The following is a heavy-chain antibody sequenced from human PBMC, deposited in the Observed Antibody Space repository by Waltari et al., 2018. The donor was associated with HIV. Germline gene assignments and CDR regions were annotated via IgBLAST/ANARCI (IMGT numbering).Heavy chain of an antibody. CDR3: ARRYCSSVNCKGLDY. CDR2: ISPSGNDT. J-gene: IGHJ4*02. CDR1: GFSFNLFS. V-gene: IGHV3-21*02. D-gene: IGHD2-2*01. Sequence: VQLVESGGGPVKPGGSLRLSCAGTGFSFNLFSLNLVRQAPGKGLECVASISPSGNDTNYADSMKGRFAISRDNAKNSLYLQMNSLTVEDTAVYHCARRYCSSVNCKGLDYWGQGTLVTVSS.